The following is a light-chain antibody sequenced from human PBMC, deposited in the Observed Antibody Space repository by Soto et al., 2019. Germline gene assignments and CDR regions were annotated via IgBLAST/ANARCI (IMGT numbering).Light chain of an antibody. Sequence: EIVMTQSPATLSVAPGERATRSCRASQSVSSNLAWYQQKPGQAPRLLIYGASTRATGIPARFSGSGSGTEFTLTISSLQSVDFAVYSCQQYNDWPWTFGQGTKVDIK. CDR1: QSVSSN. CDR3: QQYNDWPWT. V-gene: IGKV3-15*01. J-gene: IGKJ1*01. CDR2: GAS.